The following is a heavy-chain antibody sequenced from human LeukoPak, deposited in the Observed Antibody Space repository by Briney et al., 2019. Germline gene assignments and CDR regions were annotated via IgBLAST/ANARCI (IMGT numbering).Heavy chain of an antibody. J-gene: IGHJ4*02. Sequence: LETLSLTCAVYGRSFSGYYWGWIRQPPGKGLEWIGEINHSGSTNYNPSLKSRVTISVDTSKNQFSLKLSSVTAADTAVYYCARGPGGEYCSSTSCYTGYDYWGQGTLVTVSS. CDR1: GRSFSGYY. CDR3: ARGPGGEYCSSTSCYTGYDY. CDR2: INHSGST. D-gene: IGHD2-2*02. V-gene: IGHV4-34*01.